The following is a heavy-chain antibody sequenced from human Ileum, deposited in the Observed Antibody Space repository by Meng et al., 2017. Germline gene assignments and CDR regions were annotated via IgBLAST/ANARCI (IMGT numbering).Heavy chain of an antibody. CDR2: ISQSGTT. Sequence: QVQLQESGPGLVKPSGTLSLTCAVSGGSISNGKWWSGARQPPGKGLEWIGEISQSGTTNYYPSLNSRVSISLDKANNHLSLTLTSVTAADTAVYYCATYGSGFTPPLDPWGQGILVTVSS. CDR1: GGSISNGKW. J-gene: IGHJ5*02. V-gene: IGHV4-4*02. CDR3: ATYGSGFTPPLDP. D-gene: IGHD3-10*01.